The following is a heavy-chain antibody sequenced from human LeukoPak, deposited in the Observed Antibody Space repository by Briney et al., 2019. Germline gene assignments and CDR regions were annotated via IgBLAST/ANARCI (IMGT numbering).Heavy chain of an antibody. D-gene: IGHD6-19*01. J-gene: IGHJ4*02. Sequence: ASVKVSCKVFGYTLSELSIHWVRQAPGKGLEWMGGFDPEDGKTIYAQKLQGRVTMTEDTTTDIAYMELSSLTSEDTAVYYCAREQPSYSSGGGPDYWGQGTLVTVSS. V-gene: IGHV1-24*01. CDR3: AREQPSYSSGGGPDY. CDR1: GYTLSELS. CDR2: FDPEDGKT.